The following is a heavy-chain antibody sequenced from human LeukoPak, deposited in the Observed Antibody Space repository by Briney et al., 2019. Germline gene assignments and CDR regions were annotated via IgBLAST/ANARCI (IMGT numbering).Heavy chain of an antibody. J-gene: IGHJ4*02. Sequence: GGSLRLSCAASGFTFSSYAMHWVRQAPGKGLEWVAVISYDGSNKYYADSVKDRFTISRDNSKNTLYLQMNSLRAEDTAVYYCARDSRYDILTGYPDYWGQGTLVTVSS. CDR2: ISYDGSNK. D-gene: IGHD3-9*01. V-gene: IGHV3-30*01. CDR1: GFTFSSYA. CDR3: ARDSRYDILTGYPDY.